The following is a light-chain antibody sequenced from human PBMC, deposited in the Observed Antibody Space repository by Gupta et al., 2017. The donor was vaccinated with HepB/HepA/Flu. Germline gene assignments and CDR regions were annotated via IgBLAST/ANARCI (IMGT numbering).Light chain of an antibody. CDR3: QQSYSSPLT. Sequence: DIQMSQTPSSLSASVGDRVTITCRASQSISRYINWYQQKPGKAPKLLIYAASSLQSGVAARFSGSGSGTDFTLTISNLQPEDFATYYCQQSYSSPLTFGRGTKLEIK. CDR1: QSISRY. J-gene: IGKJ4*01. V-gene: IGKV1-39*01. CDR2: AAS.